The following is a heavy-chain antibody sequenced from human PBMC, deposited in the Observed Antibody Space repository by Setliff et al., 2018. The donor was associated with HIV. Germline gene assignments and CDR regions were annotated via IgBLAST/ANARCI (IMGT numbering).Heavy chain of an antibody. V-gene: IGHV4-39*01. J-gene: IGHJ4*02. CDR1: GDSINSGPYS. D-gene: IGHD3-22*01. CDR2: ISYGGNT. Sequence: SETLSLTCTVSGDSINSGPYSWGWIRRPPGKGLESIGSISYGGNTYYNPSLKSRVLISGDTSKNQFALKLSSVTAADTGVYYCARRAGFSEGSGYWFYWGQGTLVTVSS. CDR3: ARRAGFSEGSGYWFY.